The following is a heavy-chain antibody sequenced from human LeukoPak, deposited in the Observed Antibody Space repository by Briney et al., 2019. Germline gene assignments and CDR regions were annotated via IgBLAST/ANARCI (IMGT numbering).Heavy chain of an antibody. J-gene: IGHJ4*02. CDR1: GYTFIDNY. Sequence: ASVKVSCKASGYTFIDNYSHWVRQAPGQGLEWLGWMSPNSGATNYGHKFQGRVTMTSDTSINTAYLELSSLSSDDTAVYYCARATGDYVWGSFRSHYASWGQGSLVTVSS. D-gene: IGHD3-16*02. V-gene: IGHV1-2*07. CDR2: MSPNSGAT. CDR3: ARATGDYVWGSFRSHYAS.